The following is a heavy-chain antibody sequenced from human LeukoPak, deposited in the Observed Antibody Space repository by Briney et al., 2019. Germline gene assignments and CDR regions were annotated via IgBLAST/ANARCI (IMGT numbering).Heavy chain of an antibody. D-gene: IGHD2-15*01. J-gene: IGHJ4*02. CDR2: IIPIFGTA. CDR1: GGTFSSYA. Sequence: SVKVSCKASGGTFSSYAISWVRQAPGQGLEWMGGIIPIFGTANYAQKFQGRVTITADESTSTAYMELSSLRSGDTAVYYCARVGPGGSCPGDWGQGTLVTVSS. CDR3: ARVGPGGSCPGD. V-gene: IGHV1-69*13.